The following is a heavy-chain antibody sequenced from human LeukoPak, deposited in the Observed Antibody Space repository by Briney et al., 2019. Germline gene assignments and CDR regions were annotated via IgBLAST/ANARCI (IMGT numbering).Heavy chain of an antibody. V-gene: IGHV3-15*01. CDR2: IKSKTDGGTT. CDR1: GFTLSNAW. D-gene: IGHD5-12*01. J-gene: IGHJ6*03. CDR3: TAFGYDPVYYYYYYMDV. Sequence: GGSLRLSCAASGFTLSNAWMSWVRQAPGKGLEWVGRIKSKTDGGTTDYAAPVKGRFTISRDDSKNTLYLQMNSLKTEDTAVYYCTAFGYDPVYYYYYYMDVWGKGTTVTISS.